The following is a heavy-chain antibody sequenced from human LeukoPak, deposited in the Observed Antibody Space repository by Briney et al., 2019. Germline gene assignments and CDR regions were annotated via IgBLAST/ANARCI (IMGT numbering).Heavy chain of an antibody. Sequence: SQTLSLTCTVSGGSISSGGYYWSWIRQHPGKGLEWIGYIYYSGSTYYNPSLKSRVTISVDTSKNQFSLKLSSVTAADTAVYYCARNPLWFGEWESAFDIWGQGTMVTVSS. CDR2: IYYSGST. V-gene: IGHV4-31*03. D-gene: IGHD3-10*01. J-gene: IGHJ3*02. CDR3: ARNPLWFGEWESAFDI. CDR1: GGSISSGGYY.